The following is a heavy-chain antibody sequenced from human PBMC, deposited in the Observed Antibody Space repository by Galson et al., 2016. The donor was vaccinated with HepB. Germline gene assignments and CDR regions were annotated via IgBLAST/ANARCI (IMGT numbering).Heavy chain of an antibody. CDR3: ARLYRYGYRDHYYGMDV. CDR1: GFMFSNYW. Sequence: SLRLSCAASGFMFSNYWMTWVRQAPGKGLEWVANIKDDGSETYYVDSVKGRFTISRDSGNNSLYLQMNSLRPEDAAVCYCARLYRYGYRDHYYGMDVCGQGTTVTVSS. CDR2: IKDDGSET. J-gene: IGHJ6*02. D-gene: IGHD5-18*01. V-gene: IGHV3-7*01.